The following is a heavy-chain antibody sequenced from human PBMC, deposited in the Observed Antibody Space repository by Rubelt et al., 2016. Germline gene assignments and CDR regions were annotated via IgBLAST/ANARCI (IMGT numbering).Heavy chain of an antibody. CDR2: INHSGST. J-gene: IGHJ4*02. V-gene: IGHV4-34*01. Sequence: QLQLQESGPGLVKPSETLSLTCAVYGGSFSGYYWSWIRQPPGKGLEWIGEINHSGSTNYNPSLKSRVTISVDTSKNQFSLKLSSVTAADTAVYYCARVAYWGQGTLVTVSS. CDR1: GGSFSGYY. CDR3: ARVAY.